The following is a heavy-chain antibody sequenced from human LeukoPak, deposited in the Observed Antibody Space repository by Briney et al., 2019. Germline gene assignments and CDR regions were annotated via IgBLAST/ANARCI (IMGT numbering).Heavy chain of an antibody. D-gene: IGHD1-1*01. Sequence: GGSLRLSCAASGFSFSSYAMSWVRQAPGKGLEWVATVTLTGSRTYFPDSVKGRFTPSRDNSKSMLYLQMDSLRAEDTALYYCAKGKAEAYPYNFDNWGQGILVTVSS. J-gene: IGHJ4*02. CDR1: GFSFSSYA. CDR3: AKGKAEAYPYNFDN. V-gene: IGHV3-23*01. CDR2: VTLTGSRT.